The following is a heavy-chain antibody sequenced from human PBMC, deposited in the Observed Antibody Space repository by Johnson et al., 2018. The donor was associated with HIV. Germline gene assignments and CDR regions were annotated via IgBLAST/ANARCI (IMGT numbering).Heavy chain of an antibody. CDR1: GFIVSSNY. Sequence: VQLVESGGGLIQPGGSLRLSCAASGFIVSSNYMSWVRQAPGKGLEWVSRINSDGTTTTYADSVKGRFTISRDNAKNTLYLQMNSLSAEDTAVYYCARGVGGGWDWAFDIWGQGTMVTVSS. J-gene: IGHJ3*02. CDR2: INSDGTTT. V-gene: IGHV3-74*02. CDR3: ARGVGGGWDWAFDI. D-gene: IGHD3/OR15-3a*01.